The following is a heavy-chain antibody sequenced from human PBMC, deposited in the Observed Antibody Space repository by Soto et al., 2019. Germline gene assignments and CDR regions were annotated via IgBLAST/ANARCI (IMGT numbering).Heavy chain of an antibody. V-gene: IGHV4-59*01. D-gene: IGHD1-7*01. CDR1: GGSISSYY. Sequence: LSLTCTVSGGSISSYYWSWIRQPPGKGLEWIGYIYYSGSTNYNPSLKSRVTISVDTSKNQFSLKLSSVTAADTAVYYCARGRELQEYYYGMDVWGQGTTVTVSS. CDR3: ARGRELQEYYYGMDV. J-gene: IGHJ6*02. CDR2: IYYSGST.